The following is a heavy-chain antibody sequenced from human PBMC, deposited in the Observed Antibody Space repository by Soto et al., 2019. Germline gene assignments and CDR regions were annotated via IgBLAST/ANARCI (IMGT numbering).Heavy chain of an antibody. CDR3: ATTPTDFDY. CDR2: ISSSSSYI. CDR1: GFTFSSYS. Sequence: GESLKISCAASGFTFSSYSMNWVRQAPGKGLEWVSSISSSSSYIYYADSVKGRFTISRDNAKNSLYLQMNSLRAEDTAVYYCATTPTDFDYWGQGTLVTVSS. J-gene: IGHJ4*02. V-gene: IGHV3-21*01.